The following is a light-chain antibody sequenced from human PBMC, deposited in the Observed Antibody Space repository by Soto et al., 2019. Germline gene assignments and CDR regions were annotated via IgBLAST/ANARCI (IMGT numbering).Light chain of an antibody. J-gene: IGKJ4*01. CDR3: LQDYNYPFT. CDR2: SSS. V-gene: IGKV1-6*01. CDR1: KPISND. Sequence: IQVTQSPSSLSASVGDRVTITCRASKPISNDLGWFQQKPGKAPKLLIYSSSTLQGGVPSRFSGSGSGTDFSLTISSLQPEDFATYFCLQDYNYPFTFGGGTKVE.